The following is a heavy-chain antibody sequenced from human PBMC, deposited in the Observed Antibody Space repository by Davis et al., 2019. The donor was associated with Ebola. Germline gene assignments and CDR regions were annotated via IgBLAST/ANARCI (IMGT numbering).Heavy chain of an antibody. V-gene: IGHV3-23*01. Sequence: GESLKISCAASGFTFSSYAMTWVRQAPGKGLEWVSAISGSGGSTYYADSVKGRFTISRDNSKNTLYLQMNSLRAEDTAVYYCAKSSVVVTEFDYWGQGTLVTVSS. D-gene: IGHD2-21*02. CDR3: AKSSVVVTEFDY. CDR1: GFTFSSYA. CDR2: ISGSGGST. J-gene: IGHJ4*02.